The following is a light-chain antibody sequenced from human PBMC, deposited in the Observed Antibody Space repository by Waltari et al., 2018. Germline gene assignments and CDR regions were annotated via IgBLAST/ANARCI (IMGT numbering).Light chain of an antibody. CDR1: SSNIGSNY. V-gene: IGLV1-47*01. Sequence: QSVLTQPPSASGTPGQRVTISCSGSSSNIGSNYVYWYQQLPGTAPKLRIYRNNQRPSGVPDRFSGSKSGTSASLAIRGLRSEDEADYYCAAWDDSLSGVVFGGGTKLTVL. J-gene: IGLJ2*01. CDR3: AAWDDSLSGVV. CDR2: RNN.